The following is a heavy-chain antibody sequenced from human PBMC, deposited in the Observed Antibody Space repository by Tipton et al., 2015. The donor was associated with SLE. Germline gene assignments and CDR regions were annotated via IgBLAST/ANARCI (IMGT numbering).Heavy chain of an antibody. D-gene: IGHD3-22*01. Sequence: TLSLTCAVYGGSFSVYYWTWIRQPPGKGLEWIGEINHGGSTNYNPSLKSRVTISIDTSKNQFSLKLSSVTAADTAVYYCARVAGEGYDSSGYYQNYYYYMDVWGKGTAVTV. CDR2: INHGGST. CDR3: ARVAGEGYDSSGYYQNYYYYMDV. J-gene: IGHJ6*03. V-gene: IGHV4-34*01. CDR1: GGSFSVYY.